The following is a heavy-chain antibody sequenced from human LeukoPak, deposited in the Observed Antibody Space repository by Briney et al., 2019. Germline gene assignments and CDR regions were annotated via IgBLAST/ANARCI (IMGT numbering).Heavy chain of an antibody. CDR2: IIPIFGTA. D-gene: IGHD3-22*01. V-gene: IGHV1-69*13. CDR3: ARAEDYYDSSGLEDAFDI. CDR1: GYTFTSYD. J-gene: IGHJ3*02. Sequence: SVKVSCKASGYTFTSYDFNWLRQAPGQGLEWMGGIIPIFGTANYAQKFQGRVTITADESTSTAYMELSSLRSEDTAVYYCARAEDYYDSSGLEDAFDIWGQGTMVTVSS.